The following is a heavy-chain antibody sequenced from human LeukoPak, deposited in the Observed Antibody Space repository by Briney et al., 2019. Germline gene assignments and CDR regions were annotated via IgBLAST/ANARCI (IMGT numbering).Heavy chain of an antibody. CDR3: AKLLRGVIVPYFDY. CDR2: ISGSGSST. CDR1: GFTFSSYA. J-gene: IGHJ4*02. D-gene: IGHD3-10*01. Sequence: GGSLRLSCAASGFTFSSYAMSWVRQALGRGLEWFSAISGSGSSTHYGDSVKGRFTISRDNSRNTLYLQLNRLRAEDTAVYYCAKLLRGVIVPYFDYWGQGTLVTVSS. V-gene: IGHV3-23*01.